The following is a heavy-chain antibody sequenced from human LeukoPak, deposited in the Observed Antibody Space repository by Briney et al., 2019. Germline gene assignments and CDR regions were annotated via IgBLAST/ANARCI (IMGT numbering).Heavy chain of an antibody. J-gene: IGHJ6*03. CDR3: ARVDAYYDSRDYYYYMDV. CDR2: TYYRSKWYN. CDR1: GDSVSSNSAA. Sequence: SQTLSLTCAISGDSVSSNSAAWNWIRQSPSRGLEWLGRTYYRSKWYNDYAVSVKSRITINPDTSKNQFSLQLNSVTAADTAVYYCARVDAYYDSRDYYYYMDVWGKGTTVTVSS. V-gene: IGHV6-1*01. D-gene: IGHD3-22*01.